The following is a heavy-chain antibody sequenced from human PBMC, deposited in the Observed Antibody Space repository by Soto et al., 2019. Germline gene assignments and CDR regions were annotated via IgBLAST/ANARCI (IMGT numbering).Heavy chain of an antibody. D-gene: IGHD3-10*01. J-gene: IGHJ4*02. CDR1: GFTFGNYA. V-gene: IGHV3-7*01. CDR2: INQDGSEK. Sequence: GGSLRLSCAASGFTFGNYAMSWVRQAPGKGLEWVANINQDGSEKSYVDSVKGRFTISRDRAKNSVYLHLSSLRAGDTAVYFCARGSGSSYFDFWGQGTLVTVSS. CDR3: ARGSGSSYFDF.